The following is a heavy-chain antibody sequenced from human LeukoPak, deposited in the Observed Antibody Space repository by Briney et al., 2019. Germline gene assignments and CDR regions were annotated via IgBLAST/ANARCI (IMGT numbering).Heavy chain of an antibody. CDR3: TRSRELVAGFDY. CDR2: INPNGGVT. J-gene: IGHJ4*02. Sequence: ASVKVSCKTSGYTFTDYFMHWVRQAPGQGLEWMGWINPNGGVTNYAQNFQGRATVTRDTSINTAYMELSRLRSDDTAVYFCTRSRELVAGFDYWGQGTLVTVSS. V-gene: IGHV1-2*02. D-gene: IGHD2-8*02. CDR1: GYTFTDYF.